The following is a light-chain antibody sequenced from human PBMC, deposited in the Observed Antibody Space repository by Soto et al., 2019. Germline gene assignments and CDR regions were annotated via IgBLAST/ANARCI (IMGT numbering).Light chain of an antibody. V-gene: IGKV1-9*01. CDR1: QGISSS. Sequence: DIQLTQSPSFLSASVGDRVTITCRASQGISSSVAWYQQKPGKAPKVLIYAASTLKSGVPSRFSGSGSGTEFTLTISSLQPEDFATYHCQQVKNYPLTFGGGTRVEIK. J-gene: IGKJ4*01. CDR3: QQVKNYPLT. CDR2: AAS.